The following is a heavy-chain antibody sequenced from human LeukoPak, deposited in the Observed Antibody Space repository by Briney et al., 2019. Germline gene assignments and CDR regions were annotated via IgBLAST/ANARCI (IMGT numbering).Heavy chain of an antibody. Sequence: SQTLSLTCTVSGGSISSGGYCWSWIRQHPGEGREWIVYIYYSGSTYYNPSLKSRVTISVDTSKNQFSLKLSSVTAADTAVYYCARHPVVGVPAAITFDPWGQGTLVTVSS. J-gene: IGHJ5*02. V-gene: IGHV4-31*03. CDR1: GGSISSGGYC. CDR3: ARHPVVGVPAAITFDP. D-gene: IGHD2-2*01. CDR2: IYYSGST.